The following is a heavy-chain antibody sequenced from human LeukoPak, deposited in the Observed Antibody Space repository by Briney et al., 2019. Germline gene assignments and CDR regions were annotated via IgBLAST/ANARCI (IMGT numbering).Heavy chain of an antibody. D-gene: IGHD3-22*01. CDR1: GFTFSNAW. CDR2: IKSKTDGGTT. J-gene: IGHJ4*02. V-gene: IGHV3-15*01. CDR3: TTHNDYYDSSGYVY. Sequence: KPGGSLRLSCAASGFTFSNAWMSWVRQAPGKGLEWVGRIKSKTDGGTTDYAAPVKGRFTISRDDSKNTLYLQMSSLKTEDTAVYYCTTHNDYYDSSGYVYWGQGTLVTVSS.